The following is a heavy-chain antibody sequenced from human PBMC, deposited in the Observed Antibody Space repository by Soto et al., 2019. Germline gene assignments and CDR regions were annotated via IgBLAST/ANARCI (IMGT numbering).Heavy chain of an antibody. V-gene: IGHV3-9*01. CDR3: AKGLGDTHWYYYGMDV. CDR1: GFTFDDYA. CDR2: ISWNSGNI. J-gene: IGHJ6*02. Sequence: EVQLVESGGGLVQPGRSLRLSCAASGFTFDDYAMHWVRQAPGKGLEWVSGISWNSGNIGYADSVKGRFTISRDNAKNSLYLQMNSLRAEDTALYYCAKGLGDTHWYYYGMDVWGQGTTVTVSS. D-gene: IGHD1-26*01.